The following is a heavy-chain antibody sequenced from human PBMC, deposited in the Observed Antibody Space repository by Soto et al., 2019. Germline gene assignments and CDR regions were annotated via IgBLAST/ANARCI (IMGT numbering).Heavy chain of an antibody. CDR1: GGSISSGDYY. CDR3: ARRDGYNLWFDP. Sequence: PSETLSLTCTVSGGSISSGDYYWSWIRQPPGKGLEWIGEINHSGSTNYNPSLKSRVTISVDTSKNQFSLKLSSVTAADTAVYYCARRDGYNLWFDPWGQGTLVTVS. J-gene: IGHJ5*02. V-gene: IGHV4-34*01. CDR2: INHSGST. D-gene: IGHD1-1*01.